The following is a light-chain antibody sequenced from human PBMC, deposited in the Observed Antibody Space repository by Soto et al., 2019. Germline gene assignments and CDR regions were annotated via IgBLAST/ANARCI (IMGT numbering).Light chain of an antibody. Sequence: QSVLTQPASVSGSPGQSITISCTGTSSDVGGYNYVSWYQQHPGKAPKLMVFEVNNRPSGVSDRFPGSKSGNTASLTISGLQAEDEADYYCSSFTSTSTQVLGGGTKLTVL. CDR1: SSDVGGYNY. V-gene: IGLV2-14*01. CDR2: EVN. J-gene: IGLJ3*02. CDR3: SSFTSTSTQV.